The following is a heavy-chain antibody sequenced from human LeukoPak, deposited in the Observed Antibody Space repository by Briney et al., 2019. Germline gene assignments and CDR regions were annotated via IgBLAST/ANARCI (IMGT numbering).Heavy chain of an antibody. J-gene: IGHJ4*02. CDR3: ARASHWNQLHYFDY. Sequence: PSETLSLTCAVSGGSISSSNWWSWVRQPPGKGLEWIGEIYHSGSTNYNPSLKSRVTLSVDKSKNQFSLKLSSVTAADTAVYYCARASHWNQLHYFDYWGQGTLVTVSS. V-gene: IGHV4-4*02. D-gene: IGHD1-1*01. CDR2: IYHSGST. CDR1: GGSISSSNW.